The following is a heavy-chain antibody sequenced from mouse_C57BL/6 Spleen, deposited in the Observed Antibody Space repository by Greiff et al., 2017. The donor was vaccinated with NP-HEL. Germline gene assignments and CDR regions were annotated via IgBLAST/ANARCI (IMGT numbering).Heavy chain of an antibody. CDR3: ARWDYGSSYKYFDV. V-gene: IGHV1-52*01. CDR2: IDPSDSAT. D-gene: IGHD1-1*01. CDR1: GYTFTSYW. J-gene: IGHJ1*03. Sequence: QVQLQQPGAELVRPGSSVKLSCKASGYTFTSYWMHWVKQRSIQGLEWIGNIDPSDSATHYNQKFKDKATLTVDKSSSTAYMQLSSLTSEDSAVYYGARWDYGSSYKYFDVWGTGTTVTVSS.